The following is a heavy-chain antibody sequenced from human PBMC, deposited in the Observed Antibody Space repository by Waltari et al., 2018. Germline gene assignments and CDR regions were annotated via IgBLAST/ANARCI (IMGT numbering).Heavy chain of an antibody. CDR3: ARDRRYGSGSYY. J-gene: IGHJ4*02. V-gene: IGHV3-21*01. CDR1: GFTFSSYS. CDR2: ISSSSSYI. Sequence: EVQLVESGGGLVKPGGSLRLSCAASGFTFSSYSMNWVRQAPGNGLEWVSSISSSSSYIYYADSVKGRFTISRDNAKNSLYLQMNSLRAEDTAVYYCARDRRYGSGSYYWGQGTLVTVSS. D-gene: IGHD3-10*01.